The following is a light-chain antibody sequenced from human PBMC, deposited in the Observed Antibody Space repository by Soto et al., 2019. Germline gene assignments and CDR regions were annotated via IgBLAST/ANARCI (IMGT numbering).Light chain of an antibody. V-gene: IGLV2-14*01. J-gene: IGLJ1*01. CDR2: EVT. CDR1: SSDVGAYNF. CDR3: SSYISTSTLYV. Sequence: QAVLTQPASVSGSPGQSITISCTGTSSDVGAYNFVSWYQHHPGKVPKLIIFEVTNRPSGVSNRFSGSKSGNTASLTISGLQAEDEADYYCSSYISTSTLYVFGTGTQLTVL.